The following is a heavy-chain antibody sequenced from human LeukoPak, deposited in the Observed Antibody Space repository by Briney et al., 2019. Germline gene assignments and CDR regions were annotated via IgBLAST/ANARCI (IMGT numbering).Heavy chain of an antibody. J-gene: IGHJ3*02. D-gene: IGHD6-13*01. CDR2: INHVGGT. CDR3: AREISWARGAFET. V-gene: IGHV4-34*01. CDR1: GGSSCGDS. Sequence: PESPCLSCALSGGSSCGDSRRWISETPPKRLEWIGEINHVGGTNSDPSPKSGVTISVDTSKTQFSRTLSSVTAADTAVYYGAREISWARGAFETCGQGTMVTVSS.